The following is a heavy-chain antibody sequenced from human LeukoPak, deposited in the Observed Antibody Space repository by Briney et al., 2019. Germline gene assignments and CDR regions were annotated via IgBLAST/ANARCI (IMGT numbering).Heavy chain of an antibody. CDR2: IRSQTYGGTT. Sequence: GGSLRLSCTASGFTFGDFAMSWFRQAPGKGLEWVGFIRSQTYGGTTEYAAAVKGRFIISIDDSKSIAYLQMNSLKTEDTAVYYCNRKLGVRGVHRFDYWGQGTQVTVSS. D-gene: IGHD3-10*01. J-gene: IGHJ4*02. V-gene: IGHV3-49*03. CDR1: GFTFGDFA. CDR3: NRKLGVRGVHRFDY.